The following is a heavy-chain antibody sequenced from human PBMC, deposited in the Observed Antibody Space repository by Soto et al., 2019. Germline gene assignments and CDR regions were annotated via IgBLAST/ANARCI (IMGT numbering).Heavy chain of an antibody. CDR2: INPKSRGT. CDR1: GYTFTDYF. Sequence: QVQLVQSGAEVKKPGASVKVSCKASGYTFTDYFIHWVRQAPGQGFEWMGWINPKSRGTTYAQKFQGRVTMTRDTSTPTAYMELRGLRSDDTAIYSWARVTLRAGNWFDPWGQGTLVTVSS. V-gene: IGHV1-2*02. CDR3: ARVTLRAGNWFDP. J-gene: IGHJ5*02.